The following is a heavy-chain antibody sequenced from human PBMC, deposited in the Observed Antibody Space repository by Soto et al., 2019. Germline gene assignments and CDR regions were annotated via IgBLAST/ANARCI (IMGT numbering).Heavy chain of an antibody. CDR1: GYSFFSYY. CDR3: ARGGATIFGVIDS. Sequence: ASVKVSCKASGYSFFSYYIHWVRQAPGQGLEWMGRFLASGGNTFYAQRFRGRVSMTRDTSSTNTVSLELTSLTSDDTAVYYCARGGATIFGVIDSWGQGTRVNVS. J-gene: IGHJ4*02. CDR2: FLASGGNT. V-gene: IGHV1-46*01. D-gene: IGHD3-3*02.